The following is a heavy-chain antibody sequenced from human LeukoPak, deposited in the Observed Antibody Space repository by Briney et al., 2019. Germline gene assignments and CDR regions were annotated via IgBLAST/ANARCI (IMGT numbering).Heavy chain of an antibody. CDR2: VKSKTDGGTT. V-gene: IGHV3-15*01. Sequence: GGSLRLSCAASGFTFSNAWMSWVRQAPGEGLEWVGRVKSKTDGGTTDYAAPVKGRFTISRDDSKNTLYLQMNSLKTEDTAVYYCTTTPSVGFDWSDYWGQGTLVTVSS. J-gene: IGHJ4*02. CDR3: TTTPSVGFDWSDY. D-gene: IGHD3-9*01. CDR1: GFTFSNAW.